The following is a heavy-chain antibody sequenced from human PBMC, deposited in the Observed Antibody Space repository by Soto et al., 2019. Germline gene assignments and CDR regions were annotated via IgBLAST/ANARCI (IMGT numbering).Heavy chain of an antibody. CDR3: ARIYAGYNYDSG. D-gene: IGHD3-16*01. V-gene: IGHV4-61*08. CDR1: GGSLSSDEFS. J-gene: IGHJ4*02. CDR2: FYYSGST. Sequence: SETLSLTCSVSGGSLSSDEFSWSWIRQSPGKGLEWIGYFYYSGSTSYNPSLRSRLTISVDTSKNQFSLRLTSVTAADTAVYYCARIYAGYNYDSGWGQGTLVTVSS.